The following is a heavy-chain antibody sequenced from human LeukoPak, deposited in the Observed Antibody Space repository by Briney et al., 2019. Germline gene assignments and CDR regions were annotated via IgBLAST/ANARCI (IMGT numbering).Heavy chain of an antibody. CDR3: ARVTGYLGAFDI. CDR2: IYYSGST. V-gene: IGHV4-59*06. CDR1: GVSISSYY. D-gene: IGHD3-9*01. Sequence: PSETLSLTCTVSGVSISSYYWSWIRQPPGKGLEWIGYIYYSGSTYYNPSLKSRVSVSIDTSKNQFSLKLSSVTAADTAVYYCARVTGYLGAFDIWGQGTMVTVSS. J-gene: IGHJ3*02.